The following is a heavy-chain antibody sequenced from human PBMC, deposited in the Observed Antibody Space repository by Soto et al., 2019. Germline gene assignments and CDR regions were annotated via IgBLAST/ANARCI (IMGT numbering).Heavy chain of an antibody. CDR1: GYTFTSYD. V-gene: IGHV1-8*01. Sequence: GASVKVSCKASGYTFTSYDINWVRQATGQGLEWMGWMNPNSGNTGYAQKFQGRVTMTRNTSISTAYMELSSLRSEDTAVYYCALAAMHDYYYYMDVWGKGTTVTVSS. J-gene: IGHJ6*03. CDR2: MNPNSGNT. CDR3: ALAAMHDYYYYMDV. D-gene: IGHD2-2*01.